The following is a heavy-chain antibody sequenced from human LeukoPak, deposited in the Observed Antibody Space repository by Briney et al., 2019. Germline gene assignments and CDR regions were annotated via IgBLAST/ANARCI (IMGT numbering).Heavy chain of an antibody. CDR1: GYTFTSYD. V-gene: IGHV1-8*01. CDR3: ARIVHRAKTGMTTVTSLAY. J-gene: IGHJ4*02. D-gene: IGHD4-17*01. CDR2: MNPNSGNT. Sequence: GASVKVSCKASGYTFTSYDINWVRQATGQGLEWMGWMNPNSGNTGYAQKFQGRVTMTRNTSISTAYMELSSLRSEDTAVYYCARIVHRAKTGMTTVTSLAYWGQGTLVTVSS.